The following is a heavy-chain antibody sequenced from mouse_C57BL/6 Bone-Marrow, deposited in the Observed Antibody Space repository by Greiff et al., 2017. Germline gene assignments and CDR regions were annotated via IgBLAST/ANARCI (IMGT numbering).Heavy chain of an antibody. CDR2: IRSKSNNYAT. J-gene: IGHJ3*01. Sequence: EVKLVESGGGLVQPKGSLKLSCAASGFSFNTYAMNWVRQAPGKGLEWVARIRSKSNNYATYYADSVKDRFTISRDDSESMLYLQMNNLKTEDTAMYYCVRRDWDKVAYWGQGTLVTVSA. D-gene: IGHD4-1*01. CDR3: VRRDWDKVAY. CDR1: GFSFNTYA. V-gene: IGHV10-1*01.